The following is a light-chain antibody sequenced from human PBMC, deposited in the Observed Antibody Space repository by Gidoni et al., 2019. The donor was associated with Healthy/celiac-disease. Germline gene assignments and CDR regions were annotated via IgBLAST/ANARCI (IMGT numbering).Light chain of an antibody. CDR2: DNT. Sequence: QSVLTQPPSVSVAPGQKVTISCSGSSSNTGNNYVSWYQHLPGTAPKLLLYDNTKRASGIPDLFSGSRSGTSATLGITGLQTGDEADYYCETCDSSLSAVVFGGGTKL. CDR3: ETCDSSLSAVV. V-gene: IGLV1-51*01. J-gene: IGLJ2*01. CDR1: SSNTGNNY.